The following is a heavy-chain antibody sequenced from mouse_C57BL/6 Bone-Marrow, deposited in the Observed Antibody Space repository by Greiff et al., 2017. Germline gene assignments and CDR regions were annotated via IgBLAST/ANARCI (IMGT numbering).Heavy chain of an antibody. V-gene: IGHV5-17*01. Sequence: EVKLMESGGGLVKPGGSLKLSCAASGFTFSDYGMHWVRQAPEKGLEWVAYISSGSSTIYYADTVKGRFTISRDNAKNTLFLQMTSLRSEDTAMYYCARDIDYYGSSLYWYFDVWGTGTTVTVSS. CDR2: ISSGSSTI. D-gene: IGHD1-1*01. J-gene: IGHJ1*03. CDR1: GFTFSDYG. CDR3: ARDIDYYGSSLYWYFDV.